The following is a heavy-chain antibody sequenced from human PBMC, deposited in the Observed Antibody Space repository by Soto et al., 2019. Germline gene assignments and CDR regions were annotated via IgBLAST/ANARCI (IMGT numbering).Heavy chain of an antibody. CDR2: INHSGST. CDR1: GGSFSGYY. D-gene: IGHD2-2*01. J-gene: IGHJ5*02. CDR3: ARAIGGDIVVVPAAPPSNLFDP. Sequence: SETLSLTCAVYGGSFSGYYWSWIRQPPGKGLEWIGEINHSGSTNYSPSLKSRVTISVDTSKNQFSLKLSSVTAADTAVYYCARAIGGDIVVVPAAPPSNLFDPWGQGTLVTVSS. V-gene: IGHV4-34*01.